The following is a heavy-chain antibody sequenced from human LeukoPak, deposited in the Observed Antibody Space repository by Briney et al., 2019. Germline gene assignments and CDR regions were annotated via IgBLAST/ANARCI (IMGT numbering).Heavy chain of an antibody. V-gene: IGHV3-23*01. J-gene: IGHJ2*01. CDR2: ISGSGGST. D-gene: IGHD3-10*01. Sequence: GGSLRLSCAASGFTFSSYGMSWVRQAPGKGLEWVSGISGSGGSTYYADSVKGRFTISRDNSKNTLYLQMNSLRAEDTAVYYCAKGPSGTRGHWYFDLWGRGTLVTVSS. CDR1: GFTFSSYG. CDR3: AKGPSGTRGHWYFDL.